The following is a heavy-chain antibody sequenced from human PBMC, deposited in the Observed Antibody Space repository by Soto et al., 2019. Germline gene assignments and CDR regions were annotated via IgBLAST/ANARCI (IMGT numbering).Heavy chain of an antibody. D-gene: IGHD6-13*01. CDR3: ARVLTGSWNWFDP. J-gene: IGHJ5*02. V-gene: IGHV3-30-3*01. CDR1: GFTFSTHA. Sequence: QVQLVESGGGVVQPGRSLRLSCAASGFTFSTHAMHWVRQAPGKGLECVAIVSFDGTNKYHADSVKGRFTISRDNAKNTQYLQMNSLRAEDTAVYYCARVLTGSWNWFDPWGQGTLVTVSS. CDR2: VSFDGTNK.